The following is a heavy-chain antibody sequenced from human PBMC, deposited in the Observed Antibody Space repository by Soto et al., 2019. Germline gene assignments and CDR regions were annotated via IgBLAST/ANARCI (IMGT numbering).Heavy chain of an antibody. V-gene: IGHV3-21*01. CDR2: ITRYSDYV. Sequence: GSLSLSCTASGFTFSDSSLVWVRQRPQKGLEWVASITRYSDYVYYAESVEGRFTISRDNAKNTLFLHMDDLRAEDTAMYFCARASCSSTACYIPDYFDYWGQGTMVTVSS. CDR3: ARASCSSTACYIPDYFDY. CDR1: GFTFSDSS. D-gene: IGHD2-2*02. J-gene: IGHJ4*02.